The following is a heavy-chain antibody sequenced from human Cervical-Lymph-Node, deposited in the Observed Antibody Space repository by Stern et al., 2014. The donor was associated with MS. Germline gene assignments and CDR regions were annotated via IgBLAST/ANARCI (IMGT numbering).Heavy chain of an antibody. J-gene: IGHJ3*02. CDR1: GYTFARYG. Sequence: QVQLVQSGAEVKKPGASVKVSCKASGYTFARYGISWVRQAPGQGLEWMGWISASNGNTFYAQKLQGRVTMTTDTSTSTAYMELRSLRSDDTAVYYCARVIWLYTYGDPLGGFDIWGQGTTVTVSS. CDR2: ISASNGNT. CDR3: ARVIWLYTYGDPLGGFDI. D-gene: IGHD4-17*01. V-gene: IGHV1-18*01.